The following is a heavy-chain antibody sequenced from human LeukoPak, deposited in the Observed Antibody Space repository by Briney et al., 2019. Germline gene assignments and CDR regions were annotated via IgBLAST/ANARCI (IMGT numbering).Heavy chain of an antibody. D-gene: IGHD2-21*01. CDR2: ISSSSSYI. J-gene: IGHJ3*02. V-gene: IGHV3-21*01. CDR1: GFTFSSYS. Sequence: GGSLRLSCAASGFTFSSYSMNWVRQAPGKGLEWVSSISSSSSYIYYADSVRGRFTTSRDSSKNTLYLEVNSLRAEDTAVYYCAREGYYAFDIWGQGTMVTVSS. CDR3: AREGYYAFDI.